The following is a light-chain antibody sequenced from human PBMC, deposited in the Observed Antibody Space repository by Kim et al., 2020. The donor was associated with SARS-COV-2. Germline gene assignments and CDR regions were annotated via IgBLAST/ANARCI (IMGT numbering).Light chain of an antibody. CDR1: QSVTWF. J-gene: IGKJ1*01. CDR2: GTS. V-gene: IGKV1-39*01. Sequence: GDRITITCRASQSVTWFLNWYQQRPGEAPKLLIYGTSRLQRGVPSRFSGTGSGTEFTLTISSLQLEDLATYYCQQSFSSPPTFGQGTKV. CDR3: QQSFSSPPT.